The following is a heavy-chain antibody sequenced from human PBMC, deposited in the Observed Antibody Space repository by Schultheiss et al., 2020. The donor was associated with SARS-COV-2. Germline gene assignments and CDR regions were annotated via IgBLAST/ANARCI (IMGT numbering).Heavy chain of an antibody. D-gene: IGHD6-13*01. CDR3: ARTRVIAAAGRGDY. CDR1: GFTFSSYG. J-gene: IGHJ4*02. V-gene: IGHV3-NL1*01. Sequence: GGSLRLSCAASGFTFSSYGMHWVRQAPGKGLEWVAVIYSGGSTYYADSVKGRFTISRDNSKNTLYLQMNSLRAEDTAVYYCARTRVIAAAGRGDYWGQGTLVTVSS. CDR2: IYSGGST.